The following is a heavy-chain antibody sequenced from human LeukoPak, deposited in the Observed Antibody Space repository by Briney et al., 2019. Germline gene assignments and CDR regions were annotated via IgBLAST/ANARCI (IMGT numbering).Heavy chain of an antibody. V-gene: IGHV1-46*01. CDR1: GYTFTSYY. J-gene: IGHJ6*03. Sequence: ASVKVSCKASGYTFTSYYMHWVRQAPGQGLEWMGIINPSGGSTSYAQKFQGRVTMTRNTSISTAYMELSSLRSEDTAVYYCARGWEGHYTYYYYMDVWGKGTTVTVSS. D-gene: IGHD1-26*01. CDR2: INPSGGST. CDR3: ARGWEGHYTYYYYMDV.